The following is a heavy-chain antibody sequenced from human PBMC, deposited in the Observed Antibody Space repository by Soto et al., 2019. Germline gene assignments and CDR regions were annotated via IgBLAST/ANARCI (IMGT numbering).Heavy chain of an antibody. D-gene: IGHD1-26*01. J-gene: IGHJ6*02. CDR1: GFSFSTYS. CDR3: AKDRPSGSRPNYYGMDV. V-gene: IGHV3-23*01. Sequence: GGSLRLSCAASGFSFSTYSMTWVRQVPGKGLDWVAVISGGARTKYYAESVQGRFTISRDNSKNTLYLQMNSLRAEDTAVYYCAKDRPSGSRPNYYGMDVWGQGTTVTVAS. CDR2: ISGGARTK.